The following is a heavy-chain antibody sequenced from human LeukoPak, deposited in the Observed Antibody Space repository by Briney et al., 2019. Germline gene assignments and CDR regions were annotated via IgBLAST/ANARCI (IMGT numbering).Heavy chain of an antibody. J-gene: IGHJ6*02. CDR1: GFTFSSYI. CDR2: ISYDGSNK. V-gene: IGHV3-30-3*01. D-gene: IGHD3-22*01. Sequence: PGGSLRLSCAASGFTFSSYIIHWVRQAPGKGLEWVAVISYDGSNKYYADSVKGRFTISRDNSKNTLYLQMNSLRAEDTAVYYCARAITMIVVVIPPYGMDVWGQGTTVTVSS. CDR3: ARAITMIVVVIPPYGMDV.